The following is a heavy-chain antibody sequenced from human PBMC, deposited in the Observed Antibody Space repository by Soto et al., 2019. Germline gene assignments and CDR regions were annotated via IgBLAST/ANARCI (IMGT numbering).Heavy chain of an antibody. CDR3: GSIAAAGTALNYYYYYGMDV. CDR1: GGTFSSYA. D-gene: IGHD6-13*01. CDR2: IIPIFGTA. V-gene: IGHV1-69*13. Sequence: GASVKVSCKASGGTFSSYAISWVRQAPGQGLEWMGGIIPIFGTANYAQKFQGRVTITADESTSTAYMELSSLRSEDTAVYYCGSIAAAGTALNYYYYYGMDVWGQGTTVTVSS. J-gene: IGHJ6*01.